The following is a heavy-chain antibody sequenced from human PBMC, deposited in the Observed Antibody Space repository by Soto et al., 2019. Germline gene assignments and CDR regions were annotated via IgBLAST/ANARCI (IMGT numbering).Heavy chain of an antibody. Sequence: GGSLRLSCAASGFTFDDYAMHWVRQVPGKGLEWVSGISWNSGSVGYADSVKGRFTISRDNAKNSLFLQMNSLRAEDTALYYCAKVRDTYGYYYGMDVWGQGTTVTVSS. CDR1: GFTFDDYA. J-gene: IGHJ6*02. D-gene: IGHD2-8*01. CDR2: ISWNSGSV. V-gene: IGHV3-9*01. CDR3: AKVRDTYGYYYGMDV.